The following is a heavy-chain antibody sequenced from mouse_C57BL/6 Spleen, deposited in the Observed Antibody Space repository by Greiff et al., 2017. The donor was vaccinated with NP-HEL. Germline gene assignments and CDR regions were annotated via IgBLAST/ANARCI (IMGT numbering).Heavy chain of an antibody. CDR1: GFTFSSYT. CDR2: ISGGGGNT. D-gene: IGHD3-3*01. J-gene: IGHJ1*03. V-gene: IGHV5-9*01. CDR3: ARQGPRYWYFDV. Sequence: EVKLMESGGGLVKPGGSLTLSCAASGFTFSSYTMSWVRQTPEKRLEWVATISGGGGNTYYPDSVKGRFTISRDNAKNTLYLQMSSLRSEDTALYYCARQGPRYWYFDVWGTGTTVTVSS.